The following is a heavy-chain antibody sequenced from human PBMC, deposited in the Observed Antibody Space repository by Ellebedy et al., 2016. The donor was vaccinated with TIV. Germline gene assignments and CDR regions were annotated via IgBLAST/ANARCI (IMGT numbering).Heavy chain of an antibody. V-gene: IGHV3-53*01. Sequence: GESLKISCAASWLTVSSNYMSWVRQAPGKGLEWVSVIYSGDITYYADSVKGRFTISRDNSKNTLYLQMNSLRAEDTAVYYCARTGGSYASLFDYWGQGTLVTVSS. CDR1: WLTVSSNY. CDR3: ARTGGSYASLFDY. D-gene: IGHD1-26*01. J-gene: IGHJ4*02. CDR2: IYSGDIT.